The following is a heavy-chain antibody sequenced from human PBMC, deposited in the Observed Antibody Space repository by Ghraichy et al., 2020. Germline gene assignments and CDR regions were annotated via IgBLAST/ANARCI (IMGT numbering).Heavy chain of an antibody. CDR3: SGDVGVIWAFDF. CDR2: IRSGSAYI. V-gene: IGHV3-21*01. Sequence: LSLTCAASGFTFSSFMMAWGCHGPGKGLEWVSSIRSGSAYIYSAHSVKGRFTISRDNANNVLYLQMNSLRAEDTAVYYCSGDVGVIWAFDFWGQGTLVSVSS. CDR1: GFTFSSFM. J-gene: IGHJ4*03. D-gene: IGHD2-21*01.